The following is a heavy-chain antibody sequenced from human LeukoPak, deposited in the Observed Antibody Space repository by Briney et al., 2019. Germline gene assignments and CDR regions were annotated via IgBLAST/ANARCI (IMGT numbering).Heavy chain of an antibody. CDR3: ARKGDYYDSSGYYDYFDY. V-gene: IGHV1-69*05. Sequence: SVKVSCKASGGTFSSYAISWVRQAPGQGLGWMGGIIPIFGTANYAQKFQGRVTITTDESTSTAYMELSSLRSEDTAVYYCARKGDYYDSSGYYDYFDYWGQGTLVTVSS. CDR1: GGTFSSYA. J-gene: IGHJ4*02. D-gene: IGHD3-22*01. CDR2: IIPIFGTA.